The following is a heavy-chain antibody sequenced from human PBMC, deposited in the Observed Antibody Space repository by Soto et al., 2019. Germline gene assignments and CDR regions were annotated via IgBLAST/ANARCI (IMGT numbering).Heavy chain of an antibody. J-gene: IGHJ4*02. CDR1: GYTFTSYA. Sequence: ASVKVSCKASGYTFTSYAMHCVRQAPGQRLEWTGWINAGNGNTKYSQKFQGRVTITRDTSASTAYMELSSLRSEDTAVFFCARAVAVPADFDYWGQGTLVTVSS. D-gene: IGHD6-19*01. CDR3: ARAVAVPADFDY. V-gene: IGHV1-3*01. CDR2: INAGNGNT.